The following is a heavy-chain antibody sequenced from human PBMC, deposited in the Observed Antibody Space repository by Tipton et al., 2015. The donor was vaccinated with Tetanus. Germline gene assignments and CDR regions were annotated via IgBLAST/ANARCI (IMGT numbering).Heavy chain of an antibody. Sequence: TLSLTCAVYGGSFSGYYWSWIRQPPGKGLEWIGEINHSGSTNYNPSPKSRVTISVDTSKNQFSLKLSSVTAADTAVYYCARRSNYDYVWGSYRYTGRDYYFDYWGQGTLVTVSS. D-gene: IGHD3-16*02. CDR1: GGSFSGYY. V-gene: IGHV4-34*01. CDR2: INHSGST. CDR3: ARRSNYDYVWGSYRYTGRDYYFDY. J-gene: IGHJ4*02.